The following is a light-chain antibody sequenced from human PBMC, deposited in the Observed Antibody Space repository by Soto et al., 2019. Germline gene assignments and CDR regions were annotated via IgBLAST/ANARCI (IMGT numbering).Light chain of an antibody. CDR1: SSNIGAGYD. J-gene: IGLJ3*02. Sequence: QSVLTQPPSVSGAPGQRVTISCTGSSSNIGAGYDVHWYQQLPGTAPKLLIYGNSNRPSGVPDRFSGSKSGTSASLAITGLQGEDEADYCCQSSDSSLSGWVFGGGTELTVL. CDR2: GNS. CDR3: QSSDSSLSGWV. V-gene: IGLV1-40*01.